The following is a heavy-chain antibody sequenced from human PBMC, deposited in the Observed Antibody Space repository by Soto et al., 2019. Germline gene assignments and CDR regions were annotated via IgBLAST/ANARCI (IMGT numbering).Heavy chain of an antibody. CDR3: ARQRAAAGVNNWFDP. V-gene: IGHV3-23*01. D-gene: IGHD6-13*01. J-gene: IGHJ5*02. Sequence: PGGSLRLSCAASGFTFSSYAMSWVRQAPGKGLEWVSAISGSGGSTYYADSVKGRFTISRDNSKNTLYLQMNSLRAEDTAVYYCARQRAAAGVNNWFDPWGQGTLVTVSS. CDR1: GFTFSSYA. CDR2: ISGSGGST.